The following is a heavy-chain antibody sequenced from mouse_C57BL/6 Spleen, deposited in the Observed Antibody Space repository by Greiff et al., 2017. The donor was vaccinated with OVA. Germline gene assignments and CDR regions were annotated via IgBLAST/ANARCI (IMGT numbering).Heavy chain of an antibody. D-gene: IGHD1-1*01. Sequence: QVQLQQSDAELVKPGASVKISCKVSGYTFTDHTIHWLKQRPEQGLEWIGYIYPRAGSTKYNEKFKGKATLTADKSSSTAYMQLHSLTSEDSSVYFCARSPPLYYGSSSYWYFDVWGTGTTVTVSS. CDR1: GYTFTDHT. CDR3: ARSPPLYYGSSSYWYFDV. V-gene: IGHV1-78*01. CDR2: IYPRAGST. J-gene: IGHJ1*03.